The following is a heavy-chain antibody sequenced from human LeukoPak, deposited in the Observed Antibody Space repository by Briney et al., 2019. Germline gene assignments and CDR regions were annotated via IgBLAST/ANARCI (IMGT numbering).Heavy chain of an antibody. CDR2: IKSKTDGGTT. CDR3: TTDLVYSYGNDAFDI. V-gene: IGHV3-15*01. Sequence: GGSLRLSWAASGFTFSNAWMSWVRQAPGKGLEWVGRIKSKTDGGTTDYAAPVKGRITISRDDSKNTLYLQMNSLKTEDTAVYYCTTDLVYSYGNDAFDIWGQGTMVTVSS. CDR1: GFTFSNAW. D-gene: IGHD5-18*01. J-gene: IGHJ3*02.